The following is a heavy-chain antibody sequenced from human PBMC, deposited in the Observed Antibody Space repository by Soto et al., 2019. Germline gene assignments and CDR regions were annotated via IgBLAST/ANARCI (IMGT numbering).Heavy chain of an antibody. CDR3: ARDLWGYCGTDCYPLDV. Sequence: SETLSLTCAVSGGSLSSGGYSWSWIRQPPGKGLEWIGYIYHSGSTYYNPSFKSRVTISVDTSKNQFSLKLNSVTAADTAVYYCARDLWGYCGTDCYPLDVWGQGTTVTVSS. CDR1: GGSLSSGGYS. J-gene: IGHJ6*02. D-gene: IGHD2-21*02. CDR2: IYHSGST. V-gene: IGHV4-30-2*01.